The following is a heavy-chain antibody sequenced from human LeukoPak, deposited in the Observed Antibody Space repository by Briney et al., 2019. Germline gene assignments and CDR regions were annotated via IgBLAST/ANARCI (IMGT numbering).Heavy chain of an antibody. J-gene: IGHJ4*02. Sequence: ASVKVSCKASGYTFTSYGISWVRQAPGQGLEWMGWISAYNGNTNYAQKLQGRVTMTTDTSTSTAYMELRSLRSDDTAAYYCVVERGSHDLDYWGQGTLVTVSS. CDR3: VVERGSHDLDY. V-gene: IGHV1-18*01. CDR1: GYTFTSYG. CDR2: ISAYNGNT. D-gene: IGHD3-16*01.